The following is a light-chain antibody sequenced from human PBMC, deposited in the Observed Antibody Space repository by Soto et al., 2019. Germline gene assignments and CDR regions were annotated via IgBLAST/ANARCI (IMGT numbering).Light chain of an antibody. Sequence: DSQMTQYRYSLSASVGDRVTVTCQASQNINNYLNWYQQKPGRAPKLLIYDASNLEAGVPSRFRGSGSGTDFTFTISRLQPEDIATYYCEPYEDPPTCAQGTRLEIK. J-gene: IGKJ5*01. CDR1: QNINNY. CDR2: DAS. CDR3: EPYEDPPT. V-gene: IGKV1-33*01.